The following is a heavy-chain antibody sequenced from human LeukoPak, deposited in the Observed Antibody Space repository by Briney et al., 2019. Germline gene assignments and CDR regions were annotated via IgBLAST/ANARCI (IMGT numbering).Heavy chain of an antibody. J-gene: IGHJ3*02. CDR3: ARDRLDLGYCSSTSCPHAFDI. Sequence: SETLSLTCTISGVSMKGATYYWSWIRQPAGKGLEWIGRIYTSGGSLYNPSLKSRVTISVDTSKNQFSLKLSSVTAADTAVYYCARDRLDLGYCSSTSCPHAFDIWGQGTMVTVSS. V-gene: IGHV4-61*02. D-gene: IGHD2-2*01. CDR1: GVSMKGATYY. CDR2: IYTSGGS.